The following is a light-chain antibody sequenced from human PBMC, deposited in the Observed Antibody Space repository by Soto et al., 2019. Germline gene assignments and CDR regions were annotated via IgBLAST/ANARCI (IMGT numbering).Light chain of an antibody. CDR3: QQRSNWPTIT. CDR1: QSVTSY. V-gene: IGKV3-11*01. Sequence: EIVFTQSPATLSLSPGERATLSCRASQSVTSYLAWYQLKPGQAPRLLIYDASNRATGIPARFSGSGSGTDFTLTISSLEPEDFAVYYCQQRSNWPTITVGQGTRLEIK. J-gene: IGKJ5*01. CDR2: DAS.